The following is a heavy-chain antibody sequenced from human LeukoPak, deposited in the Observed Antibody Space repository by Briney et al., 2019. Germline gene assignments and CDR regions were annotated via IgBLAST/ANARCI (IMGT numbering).Heavy chain of an antibody. J-gene: IGHJ4*02. CDR2: ISNDNNYI. CDR3: ARANSSAWHNFDF. CDR1: GFPFNTYT. D-gene: IGHD6-19*01. V-gene: IGHV3-21*06. Sequence: PGGSLRLSCAASGFPFNTYTMDWVRQAPGQGLEWVSSISNDNNYIYYAESVKGRFTISRDYAKSSLFLQMNSLRVEDTAVYYCARANSSAWHNFDFWGQGTLDTVSS.